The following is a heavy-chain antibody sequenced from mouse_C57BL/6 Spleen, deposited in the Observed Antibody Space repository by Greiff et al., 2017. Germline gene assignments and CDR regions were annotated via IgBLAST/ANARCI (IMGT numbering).Heavy chain of an antibody. J-gene: IGHJ1*03. CDR2: IDPNSGGT. V-gene: IGHV1-72*01. CDR1: GYTFTSYW. Sequence: QVQLKQPGAELVKPGASVKLSCKASGYTFTSYWMHWVKQRPGRGLEWIGRIDPNSGGTKYNEKFKSKATLTVDKPSSTAYMQLSSLTSADSAVYYCARRDSAGYRYFDVWGTGTTVTVSS. D-gene: IGHD3-2*02. CDR3: ARRDSAGYRYFDV.